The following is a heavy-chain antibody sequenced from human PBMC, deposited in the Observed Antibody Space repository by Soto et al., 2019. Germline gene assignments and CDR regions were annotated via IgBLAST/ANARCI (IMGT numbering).Heavy chain of an antibody. V-gene: IGHV3-74*01. J-gene: IGHJ4*02. CDR3: AKRGLDPVGLSY. CDR1: GFTFSSFW. Sequence: EVQLVESGGGLVQPGGYLRLSCAVSGFTFSSFWMHWVRQAPGEGLVWVSRINTDGSSTSYADSVKGRFTISRDNAKNTLYLQMNSLRVDDTAMYYCAKRGLDPVGLSYWGQGTLVTVSS. D-gene: IGHD3-10*01. CDR2: INTDGSST.